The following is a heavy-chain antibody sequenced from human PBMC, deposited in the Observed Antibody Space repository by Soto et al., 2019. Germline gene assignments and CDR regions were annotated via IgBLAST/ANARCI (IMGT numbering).Heavy chain of an antibody. CDR2: MNPNSGNT. J-gene: IGHJ4*01. CDR3: ARVGIFTIFGVAKYYFDY. V-gene: IGHV1-8*01. CDR1: GYTFTSYD. D-gene: IGHD3-3*01. Sequence: ASVKVSCKASGYTFTSYDINWVRQATGQGLEYLGWMNPNSGNTGYVQKFQGRVTMTRDTSISTAYMELSSLRSEDSAVYYCARVGIFTIFGVAKYYFDYWG.